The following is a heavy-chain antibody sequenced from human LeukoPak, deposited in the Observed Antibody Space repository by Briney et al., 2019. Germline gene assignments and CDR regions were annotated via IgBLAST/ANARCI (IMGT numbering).Heavy chain of an antibody. CDR3: ARTRGVPAAHYPFYYYYYYMDV. Sequence: KTSETLSLTCTVSGGSISSYYWSWIRQPAGKGLEWIGRIYTSGSTNYNPSLKSRVTISVDTSKNQFSLKLSSVTAADTAVYYCARTRGVPAAHYPFYYYYYYMDVWGKGTTVTVSS. D-gene: IGHD2-2*01. J-gene: IGHJ6*03. CDR2: IYTSGST. CDR1: GGSISSYY. V-gene: IGHV4-4*07.